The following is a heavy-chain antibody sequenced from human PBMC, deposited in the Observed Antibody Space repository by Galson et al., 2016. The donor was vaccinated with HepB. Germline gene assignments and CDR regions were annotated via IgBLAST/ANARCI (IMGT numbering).Heavy chain of an antibody. CDR2: INAGNGYT. J-gene: IGHJ4*02. CDR3: ARGLKTTPREGWGYY. CDR1: GYTFTSYA. Sequence: SVKVSCKASGYTFTSYAMHWVRQAPGQRLEWMGWINAGNGYTKYSQKFQGRVTITRDTSASTAYMELSSLRSEDTAVSDCARGLKTTPREGWGYYWGQGTLVTVSS. D-gene: IGHD1-14*01. V-gene: IGHV1-3*01.